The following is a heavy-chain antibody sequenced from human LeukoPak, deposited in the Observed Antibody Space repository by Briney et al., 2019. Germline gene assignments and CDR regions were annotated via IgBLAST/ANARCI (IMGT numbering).Heavy chain of an antibody. CDR2: IYYSGST. CDR3: ARTYYYDSSGSPYFDY. J-gene: IGHJ4*02. CDR1: GGSISSSSYY. Sequence: SETLSLTCTVSGGSISSSSYYWGWIRQPPGKGLEWIGSIYYSGSTYYNPSLKSRVTISVDTSKNQFSLKLSSVTAADTAVYYCARTYYYDSSGSPYFDYWGQGTLVTVSS. D-gene: IGHD3-22*01. V-gene: IGHV4-39*07.